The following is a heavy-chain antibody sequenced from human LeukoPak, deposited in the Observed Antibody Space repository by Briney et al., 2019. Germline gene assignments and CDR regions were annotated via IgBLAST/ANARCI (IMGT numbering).Heavy chain of an antibody. Sequence: ASVKVSCKASGYTFTGYYMHWVRQAPGQGLEWMGGINPNSGGTNYAQKFQGRVTMTRDTSISTAYMELSRLRSDDTAVYYCASQAKYCTSTSCYDYYFDYWGQGTLVTVSS. J-gene: IGHJ4*02. CDR1: GYTFTGYY. D-gene: IGHD2-2*01. CDR2: INPNSGGT. CDR3: ASQAKYCTSTSCYDYYFDY. V-gene: IGHV1-2*02.